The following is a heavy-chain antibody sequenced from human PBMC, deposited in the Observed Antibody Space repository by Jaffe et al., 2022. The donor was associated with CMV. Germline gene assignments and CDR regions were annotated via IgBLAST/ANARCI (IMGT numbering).Heavy chain of an antibody. J-gene: IGHJ6*02. CDR3: AREEQLVLTGRSPGYYGMDV. D-gene: IGHD6-13*01. CDR1: GGSISSYY. Sequence: QVQLQESGPGLVKPSETLSLTCTVSGGSISSYYWSWIRQPAGKGLEWIGRIYTSGSTNYNPSLKSRVTMSVDTSKNQFSLKLSSVTAADTAVYYCAREEQLVLTGRSPGYYGMDVWGQGTTVTVSS. CDR2: IYTSGST. V-gene: IGHV4-4*07.